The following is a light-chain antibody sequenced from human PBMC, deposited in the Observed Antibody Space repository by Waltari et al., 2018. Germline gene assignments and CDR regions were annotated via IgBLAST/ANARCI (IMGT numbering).Light chain of an antibody. CDR3: HQSYRAPQT. J-gene: IGKJ4*01. CDR2: AAS. Sequence: DIQMTQSPSSLSASAGDRVTITCRASESISTALSWYLQTPGKAPKLLIYAASILQDGVPSRFRGSGSGTDFTLTITNLRPEDFATYFCHQSYRAPQTFGGGTRLELK. CDR1: ESISTA. V-gene: IGKV1-39*01.